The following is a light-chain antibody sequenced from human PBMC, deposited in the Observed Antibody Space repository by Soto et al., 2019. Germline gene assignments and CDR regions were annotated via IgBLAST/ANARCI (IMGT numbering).Light chain of an antibody. CDR3: FSFTTTCSHV. CDR1: SSDIGAYDY. CDR2: EVN. Sequence: QSALTQPASLSGSPGQSITISCTGTSSDIGAYDYVSWFQQHPGKAPKLMISEVNNRPAGVSNRFSGSKSGNTAYLTISGLQVEDEAEYFCFSFTTTCSHVFGTGTQVTVL. J-gene: IGLJ1*01. V-gene: IGLV2-14*01.